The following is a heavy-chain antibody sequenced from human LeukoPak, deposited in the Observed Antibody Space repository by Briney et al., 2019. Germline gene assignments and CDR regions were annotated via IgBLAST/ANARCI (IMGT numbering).Heavy chain of an antibody. Sequence: ASVKVSCKASGYTFTSYYMHWVRQAPGQGLEWMGIINPSGGSTSYAQKFQGRVTMTRDMSTSTVYMELSSLRAEDTAVYYCAKDPYYYGSGSYYRPGHFDYWGQGTLVTVSS. V-gene: IGHV1-46*01. CDR2: INPSGGST. J-gene: IGHJ4*02. D-gene: IGHD3-10*01. CDR3: AKDPYYYGSGSYYRPGHFDY. CDR1: GYTFTSYY.